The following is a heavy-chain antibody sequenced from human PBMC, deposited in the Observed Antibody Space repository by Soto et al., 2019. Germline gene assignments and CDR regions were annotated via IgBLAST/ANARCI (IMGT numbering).Heavy chain of an antibody. V-gene: IGHV3-72*01. CDR1: GLSLSDVC. D-gene: IGHD3-10*01. J-gene: IGHJ4*02. CDR2: TKDKAYSYTT. Sequence: EVQLVESGGDLVQPGGSLRLSCAASGLSLSDVCIDWVRQAPGKGLEWVGRTKDKAYSYTTEYAASVKGRFTISRDDSRHSVFLQMSSLKTEDTAVYYCASIRGVFGYWGQGTLVTVSS. CDR3: ASIRGVFGY.